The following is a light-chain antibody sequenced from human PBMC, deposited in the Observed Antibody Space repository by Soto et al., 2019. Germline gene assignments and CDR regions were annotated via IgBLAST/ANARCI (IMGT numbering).Light chain of an antibody. J-gene: IGKJ1*01. V-gene: IGKV3-20*01. CDR2: GAS. Sequence: EIVLTQSPGTLSLSPRERATLSCRASQRVNDNYLAWYQHKPGQAPRLLIYGASSRAPGIPDRFSGSGSGTDFTLAISRLEPEDFAIYYCQQYAASPRTFGQGTLVEVK. CDR3: QQYAASPRT. CDR1: QRVNDNY.